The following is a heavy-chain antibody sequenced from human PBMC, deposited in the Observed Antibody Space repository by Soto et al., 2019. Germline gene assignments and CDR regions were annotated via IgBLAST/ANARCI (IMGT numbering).Heavy chain of an antibody. CDR3: AGGGASSKGFNP. J-gene: IGHJ5*02. Sequence: PSETLSLTCTVSGGSISSDAYFWSWIRQPPGKGPEWIAFISYSATTSYNSSLRSRVTISADTSKSQFSLNLCCVTAAATAVYYCAGGGASSKGFNPGGQGILVTSPQ. CDR2: ISYSATT. V-gene: IGHV4-31*03. CDR1: GGSISSDAYF. D-gene: IGHD2-15*01.